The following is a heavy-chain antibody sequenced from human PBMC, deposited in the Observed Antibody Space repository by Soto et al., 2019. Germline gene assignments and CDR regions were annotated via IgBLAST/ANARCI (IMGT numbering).Heavy chain of an antibody. CDR2: IKQDGSEK. CDR3: ARRSSGRLTTAWAPLDW. V-gene: IGHV3-7*03. D-gene: IGHD2-15*01. CDR1: GFTFTTYW. J-gene: IGHJ4*02. Sequence: LRLSCAASGFTFTTYWMTWVRQAPGKGLEWVANIKQDGSEKFYVGSVRGRFTISRDNAKNSMYLQMNSLRAEDTAVYYCARRSSGRLTTAWAPLDWWGQGTLVTVSS.